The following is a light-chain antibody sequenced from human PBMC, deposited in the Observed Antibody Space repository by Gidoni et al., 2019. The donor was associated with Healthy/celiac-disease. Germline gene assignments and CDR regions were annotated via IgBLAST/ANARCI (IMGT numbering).Light chain of an antibody. CDR1: QGISTY. CDR3: QQLNSYPWT. CDR2: AAS. J-gene: IGKJ1*01. Sequence: DIQLTQSPSFLSASVGDRVTITCRASQGISTYLAWYQQKLGEAPKLLIYAASTLQSGVPSRFSGSGSGTEFTLTISSLQPDDFATYFCQQLNSYPWTFGQGTTVAIK. V-gene: IGKV1-9*01.